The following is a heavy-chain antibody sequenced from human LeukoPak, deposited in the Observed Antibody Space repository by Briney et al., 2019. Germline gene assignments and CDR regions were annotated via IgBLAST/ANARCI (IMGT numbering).Heavy chain of an antibody. V-gene: IGHV1-2*02. CDR1: GYTFTGYY. J-gene: IGHJ5*02. CDR3: ARDERYCSGGSCYSNWFDP. CDR2: INPNSGGT. Sequence: ASVKVSCKASGYTFTGYYMHWVRQAPGQGLEWMGWINPNSGGTNYAQKFQGRVTMTRDTSISTAYMELSRLRSDDTAVYYCARDERYCSGGSCYSNWFDPWGQGTLVTVSS. D-gene: IGHD2-15*01.